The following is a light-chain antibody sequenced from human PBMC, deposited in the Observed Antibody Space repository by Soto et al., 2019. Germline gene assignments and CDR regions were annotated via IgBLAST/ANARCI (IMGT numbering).Light chain of an antibody. Sequence: QSALTQSASVSGSPGQSITISCTGTSSDVGDYNYVSWYQQHPAKAPKLLIFEVTNRPSGVSNRFSGSKSGNTASLTISGLQAEDEADYSCSSYTSSNTLVFGTGTKVTVL. CDR1: SSDVGDYNY. V-gene: IGLV2-14*01. J-gene: IGLJ1*01. CDR3: SSYTSSNTLV. CDR2: EVT.